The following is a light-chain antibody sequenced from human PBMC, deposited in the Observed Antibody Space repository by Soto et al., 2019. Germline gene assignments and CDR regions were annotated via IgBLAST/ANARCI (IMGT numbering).Light chain of an antibody. CDR1: QGISEY. CDR2: GAS. V-gene: IGKV1-27*01. J-gene: IGKJ1*01. CDR3: HRNTSIPRT. Sequence: DIQMAQSPSSLSASIGDRVTITCRASQGISEYLAWYQQRPGNAPNLLIYGASILQSGVPSRFSGSGSGTHFTLTSSSLQHEYAATYYRHRNTSIPRTFGQGTTVEIK.